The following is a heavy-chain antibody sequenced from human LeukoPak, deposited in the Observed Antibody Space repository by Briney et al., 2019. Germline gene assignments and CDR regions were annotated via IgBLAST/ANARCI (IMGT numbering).Heavy chain of an antibody. CDR2: ISGSDGST. CDR1: GFTFSSYA. CDR3: ARVTSAMDV. J-gene: IGHJ6*02. V-gene: IGHV3-23*01. Sequence: GGSLRLSCAASGFTFSSYAMSWVRQAPGKGLEWVSAISGSDGSTYYADSVKGRFTISRDNAKNSLYLQMNSLRAEDTAVYYCARVTSAMDVWGQGTTVTVSS.